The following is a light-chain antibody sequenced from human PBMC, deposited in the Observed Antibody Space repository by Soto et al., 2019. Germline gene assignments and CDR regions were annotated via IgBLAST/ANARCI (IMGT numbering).Light chain of an antibody. CDR3: QKYGSSPRIT. J-gene: IGKJ5*01. CDR1: QRVSSSY. Sequence: EIVLTQSPGTLSLSPGERATLSCRASQRVSSSYLAWYQQKPGQAPRLLIYGASSRATGIPDRFSGSGSGTDFTLTISRLEPEDFSVYYCQKYGSSPRITFGQGTRREIK. CDR2: GAS. V-gene: IGKV3-20*01.